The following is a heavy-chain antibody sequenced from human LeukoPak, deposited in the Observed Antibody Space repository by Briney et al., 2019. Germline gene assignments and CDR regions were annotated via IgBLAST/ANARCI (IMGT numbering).Heavy chain of an antibody. J-gene: IGHJ3*02. CDR1: GFTFSSYA. CDR3: ARVMLSAFDI. D-gene: IGHD3-10*02. Sequence: GGSLRLSCAASGFTFSSYAMSWVRQAPGKGLEWVSSISSSSSYIYYADSVKGRFTISRDNAKNSLYLQMNSLRAEDTAVYYCARVMLSAFDIWGQGTMVTVSS. V-gene: IGHV3-21*01. CDR2: ISSSSSYI.